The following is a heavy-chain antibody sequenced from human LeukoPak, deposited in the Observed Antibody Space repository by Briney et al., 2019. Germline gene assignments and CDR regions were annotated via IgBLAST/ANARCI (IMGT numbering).Heavy chain of an antibody. Sequence: GASVKVSCKASGFTFTDYYIHWVRQAPGLGLEWMGWINPNNGGTNYAQIFQGRVTMTRDTSINTVYMELSSLRSEDTAVYYCARDTGDDSSGYHDYWGQGTLVTVSS. CDR1: GFTFTDYY. CDR2: INPNNGGT. CDR3: ARDTGDDSSGYHDY. J-gene: IGHJ4*02. V-gene: IGHV1-2*02. D-gene: IGHD3-22*01.